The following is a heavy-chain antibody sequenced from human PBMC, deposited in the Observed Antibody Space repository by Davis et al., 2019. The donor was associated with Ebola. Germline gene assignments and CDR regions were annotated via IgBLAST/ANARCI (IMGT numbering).Heavy chain of an antibody. D-gene: IGHD4-17*01. CDR1: GGTFSSYA. J-gene: IGHJ6*02. CDR2: IIPIFGTA. Sequence: AASVKVSCKASGGTFSSYAISWVRQAPGQGLEWMGGIIPIFGTANYAQKFQGRVTMTRDTSTSTVYMELSSLRSEDTAVYYCARDGAVTFGMDVWGQGTTVTVSS. CDR3: ARDGAVTFGMDV. V-gene: IGHV1-69*05.